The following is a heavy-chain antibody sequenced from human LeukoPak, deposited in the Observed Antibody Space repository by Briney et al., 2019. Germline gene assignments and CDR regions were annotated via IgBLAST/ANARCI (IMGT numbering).Heavy chain of an antibody. CDR2: IYYSGGT. Sequence: SETLSLTCTVSGDSISNYYWSWIRQPPGKGLEWIGYIYYSGGTNYNPSLKSRVTISVDTSKNQFSLKLTSVTAADTAVYNCARLPLRNWFDPWGQGTLVTVSS. CDR1: GDSISNYY. V-gene: IGHV4-59*08. J-gene: IGHJ5*02. CDR3: ARLPLRNWFDP.